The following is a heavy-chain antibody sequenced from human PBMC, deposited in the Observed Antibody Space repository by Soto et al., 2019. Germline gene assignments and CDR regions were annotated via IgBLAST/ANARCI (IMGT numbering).Heavy chain of an antibody. D-gene: IGHD5-12*01. CDR1: GYTFTTYA. CDR3: VAVDMGDF. V-gene: IGHV1-3*01. CDR2: INAGNGDA. Sequence: QVQLVQSGAEVKTPGASVKVSCKTSGYTFTTYAIHWVRQAPGQRLEWMGWINAGNGDAKYSQWFQDRVTFTRDTSATTAYMEVSRLRSEDTAVYSCVAVDMGDFWGQGNLLTVSS. J-gene: IGHJ4*02.